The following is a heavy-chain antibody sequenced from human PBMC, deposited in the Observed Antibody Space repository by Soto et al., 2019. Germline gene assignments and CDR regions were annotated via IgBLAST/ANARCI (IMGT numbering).Heavy chain of an antibody. D-gene: IGHD3-3*01. Sequence: ASVKVSCKASGYTFPSYAIDWVRQAPGQRLEWMGWINAGNGNTKYSQKFQGRVTITRDTSASTAYMELSSLRSEDTALYYCARGFPLWFDPCGQGTLVTVPQ. J-gene: IGHJ5*02. CDR3: ARGFPLWFDP. V-gene: IGHV1-3*01. CDR2: INAGNGNT. CDR1: GYTFPSYA.